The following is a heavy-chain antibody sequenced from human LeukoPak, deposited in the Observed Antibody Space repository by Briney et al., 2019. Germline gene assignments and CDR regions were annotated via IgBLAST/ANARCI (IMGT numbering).Heavy chain of an antibody. D-gene: IGHD3-22*01. CDR3: AKDPTHYRVWDDYDSTVLSY. J-gene: IGHJ4*02. CDR1: GFTFSSYG. V-gene: IGHV3-30*02. CDR2: IRYDGSNK. Sequence: PAGGSLRLSCAASGFTFSSYGMHWVRQAPGKGLEWAAFIRYDGSNKYYADSVKGRFTISRDNSKNTLYLQMNSLRAADTAVYYCAKDPTHYRVWDDYDSTVLSYWGQGTLVTVSS.